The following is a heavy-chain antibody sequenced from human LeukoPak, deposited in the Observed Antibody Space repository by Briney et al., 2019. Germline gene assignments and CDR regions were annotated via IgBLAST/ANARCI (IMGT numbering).Heavy chain of an antibody. CDR1: GFTFSIYA. V-gene: IGHV3-23*01. CDR3: ARDPTGFGEAGDAFDI. D-gene: IGHD3-10*01. CDR2: ISGSGGGT. Sequence: GGSLRLSCAASGFTFSIYAMSWVRQAPGKGLEWVSVISGSGGGTNYVDSVKGRFTISRDNAKNSLYLQMNSLRAEDTAVYYCARDPTGFGEAGDAFDIWGQGTMVTVSS. J-gene: IGHJ3*02.